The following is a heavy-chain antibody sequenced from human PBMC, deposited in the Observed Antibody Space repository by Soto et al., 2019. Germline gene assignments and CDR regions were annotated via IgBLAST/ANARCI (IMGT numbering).Heavy chain of an antibody. CDR3: ARVPLRYSSSHNFDS. Sequence: TLSLTCSFSGASVSSGSFYWIWIRQPPGKGLEWIGFIYNNETFNYNPSLKSRVTLSVDTSKHQFSLKLSSVTAADTAVYYCARVPLRYSSSHNFDSWGQGALVTVSS. D-gene: IGHD6-19*01. J-gene: IGHJ4*02. CDR1: GASVSSGSFY. V-gene: IGHV4-61*01. CDR2: IYNNETF.